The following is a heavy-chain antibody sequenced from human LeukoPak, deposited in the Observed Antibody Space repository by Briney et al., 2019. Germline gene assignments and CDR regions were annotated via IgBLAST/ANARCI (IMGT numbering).Heavy chain of an antibody. CDR1: GFTFTSYE. CDR3: ARDRCSGGSCYGGATGAY. CDR2: INSSGSTI. V-gene: IGHV3-48*03. J-gene: IGHJ4*02. D-gene: IGHD2-15*01. Sequence: GESLRLSCAASGFTFTSYEMNWVRQAPGKGLEWVSYINSSGSTIYYADSVKGRFTISRDNAKNSLYLQMNSLRAEDTAVYYCARDRCSGGSCYGGATGAYWGQGTLVTVSS.